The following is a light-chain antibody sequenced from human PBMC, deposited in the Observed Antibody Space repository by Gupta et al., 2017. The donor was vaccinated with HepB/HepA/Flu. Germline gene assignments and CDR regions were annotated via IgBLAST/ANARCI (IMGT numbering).Light chain of an antibody. J-gene: IGKJ2*01. CDR1: QRISRN. V-gene: IGKV3-15*01. CDR2: AAS. Sequence: ELVMTQSPATLSVSPGERATLSCRASQRISRNLAWYQQIPGQAPRLLIYAASIRATGIPARFSGSGSGTEFTLTISSLQSEDFALYYCLHHNIWPPEYTFGRGTKVEIK. CDR3: LHHNIWPPEYT.